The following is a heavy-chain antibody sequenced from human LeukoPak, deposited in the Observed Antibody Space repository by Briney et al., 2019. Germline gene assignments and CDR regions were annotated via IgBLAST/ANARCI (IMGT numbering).Heavy chain of an antibody. V-gene: IGHV3-23*01. D-gene: IGHD4-17*01. CDR1: GFTFSSYA. J-gene: IGHJ4*02. Sequence: GGSLRLSCAASGFTFSSYAMSWVRQAPGKGLEWVSAISGSGGSTYYADSVKGRFTISRDNSKNTLYLQMNSLRAEDTAVYYCARERTSTSTTGLDYWGQGTLVTVSS. CDR2: ISGSGGST. CDR3: ARERTSTSTTGLDY.